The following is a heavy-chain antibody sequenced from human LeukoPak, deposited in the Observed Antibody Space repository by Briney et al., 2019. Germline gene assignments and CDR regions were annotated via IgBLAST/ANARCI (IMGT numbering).Heavy chain of an antibody. CDR2: IYTSGST. J-gene: IGHJ5*02. D-gene: IGHD3-3*01. CDR1: GGSISSGSYY. CDR3: ARGTEWQGSWFDT. Sequence: SETLSPTCTGSGGSISSGSYYWSWIRQPAGKGLELIGRIYTSGSTNYNPSLKSRVTISVDTSKNQFSLKLSSVTAADTAVYYCARGTEWQGSWFDTWGQGSLVTVSS. V-gene: IGHV4-61*02.